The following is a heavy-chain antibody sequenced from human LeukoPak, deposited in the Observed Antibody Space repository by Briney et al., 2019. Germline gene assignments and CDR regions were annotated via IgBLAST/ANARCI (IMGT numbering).Heavy chain of an antibody. CDR1: GYTFTGYY. CDR2: INPNSGGT. CDR3: ARAPYSGRGFDP. Sequence: ASVKVSCKASGYTFTGYYMHWVRQAPGQGLEWMGRINPNSGGTNYAQKFQGRVTMTRDTSISTAYMELGRLRSGDTAVYYCARAPYSGRGFDPWGQGTLVTVSS. D-gene: IGHD1-26*01. V-gene: IGHV1-2*06. J-gene: IGHJ5*02.